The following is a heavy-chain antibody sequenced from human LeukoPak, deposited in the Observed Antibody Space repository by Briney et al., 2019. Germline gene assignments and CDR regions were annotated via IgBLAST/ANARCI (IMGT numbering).Heavy chain of an antibody. V-gene: IGHV3-23*01. D-gene: IGHD3-10*01. J-gene: IGHJ4*02. CDR1: GIIVSNNY. Sequence: GGSLRLSCAASGIIVSNNYMSWVRQAPGKGLEWVSAISGSGGSTYYADSVKGRFTISRDNSKNTLYLQMNSLRAEDTAVYYCAKARSVRGELAFDYWGQGTLVTVSS. CDR2: ISGSGGST. CDR3: AKARSVRGELAFDY.